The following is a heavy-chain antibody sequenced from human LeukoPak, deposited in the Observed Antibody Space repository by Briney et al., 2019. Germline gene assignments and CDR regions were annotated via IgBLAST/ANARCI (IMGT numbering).Heavy chain of an antibody. CDR1: GGSISSGSYY. Sequence: SETLSLTCTVSGGSISSGSYYWSWIRQPAGKGLEWIGRIYTSGSTNYNPSLKSRVTISVDTSKNQFSLRLSSVTAADTAVYYCARDSGAVEDTGVGFDYWGQGTLVTVSS. V-gene: IGHV4-61*02. D-gene: IGHD2-8*02. CDR2: IYTSGST. CDR3: ARDSGAVEDTGVGFDY. J-gene: IGHJ4*02.